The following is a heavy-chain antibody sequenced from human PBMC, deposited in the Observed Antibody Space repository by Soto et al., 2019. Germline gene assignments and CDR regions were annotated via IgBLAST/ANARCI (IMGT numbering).Heavy chain of an antibody. CDR1: GYTFTSYG. D-gene: IGHD3-16*01. Sequence: ASVKVSCKASGYTFTSYGISWVRQAPGQGLEWMGWISAYNGNTNYAQKLQGRVTMTTDTSTSTAYMELRSLRSDDTAVYYCAREGVAKDPDYYYYYYMDVWGKGTTVTVSS. CDR3: AREGVAKDPDYYYYYYMDV. CDR2: ISAYNGNT. J-gene: IGHJ6*03. V-gene: IGHV1-18*01.